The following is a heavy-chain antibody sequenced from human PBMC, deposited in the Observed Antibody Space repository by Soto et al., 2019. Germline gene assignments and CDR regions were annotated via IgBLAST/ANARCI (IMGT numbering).Heavy chain of an antibody. D-gene: IGHD1-26*01. Sequence: SETLSLTSAVSGGSIGGSDWWSWVRQPPGKGLEWIGEIYHSGSTNYNPSLKSRVTISVDKSKNQFSLKLSSVTAADTAVYYCARGLYSGSYWGVGYWGQGTLVTVSS. CDR1: GGSIGGSDW. J-gene: IGHJ4*02. CDR2: IYHSGST. CDR3: ARGLYSGSYWGVGY. V-gene: IGHV4-4*02.